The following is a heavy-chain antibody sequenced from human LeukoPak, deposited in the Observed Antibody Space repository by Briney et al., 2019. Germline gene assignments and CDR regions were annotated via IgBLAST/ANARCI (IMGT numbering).Heavy chain of an antibody. CDR1: GGSISSGGYS. J-gene: IGHJ4*02. CDR3: ARSRRGGSYYFDY. D-gene: IGHD1-26*01. V-gene: IGHV4-30-2*02. CDR2: IYHSGST. Sequence: SETLSLTCAVSGGSISSGGYSWSWIRQPPGKGLEWIGYIYHSGSTYYNPSLKSRVTISVDRSKNQFSLKLSSVTAADTAVYYCARSRRGGSYYFDYWGQGTLVTVSS.